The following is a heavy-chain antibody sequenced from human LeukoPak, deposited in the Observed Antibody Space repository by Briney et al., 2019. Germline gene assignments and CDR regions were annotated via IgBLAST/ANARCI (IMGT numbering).Heavy chain of an antibody. D-gene: IGHD2-8*02. CDR2: IYPGDSDT. CDR3: ARLAWSWAVPKRPPDY. V-gene: IGHV5-51*01. Sequence: GEALQIPCKGAGCRFTSYWIGWGRRLPGKGLEGRGIIYPGDSDTRYSPSFQGQVTISADKSISTAYLQWSSLKASDTAMYYCARLAWSWAVPKRPPDYWGQGTLVTVSS. CDR1: GCRFTSYW. J-gene: IGHJ4*02.